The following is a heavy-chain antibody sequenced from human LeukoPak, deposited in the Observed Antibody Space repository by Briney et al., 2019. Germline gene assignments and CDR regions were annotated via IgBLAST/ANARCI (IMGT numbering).Heavy chain of an antibody. CDR2: ISSSSSYI. CDR1: GFTFSSYS. J-gene: IGHJ4*02. V-gene: IGHV3-21*01. Sequence: GGSLRLSCAASGFTFSSYSMNWVRQAPGKGLEWVSSISSSSSYIYYADSVKGRFTISRDNAKNSLYLQMNSLRAEDTAVYYCASKYSGSYYVGYWGQGTLVIVSS. D-gene: IGHD1-26*01. CDR3: ASKYSGSYYVGY.